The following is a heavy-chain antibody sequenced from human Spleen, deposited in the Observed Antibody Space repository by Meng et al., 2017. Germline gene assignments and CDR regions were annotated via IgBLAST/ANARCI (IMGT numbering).Heavy chain of an antibody. J-gene: IGHJ4*02. CDR3: ARGIRGYSYAYDY. CDR2: IHYSGST. V-gene: IGHV4-31*03. D-gene: IGHD5-18*01. CDR1: GGSISSGGYY. Sequence: QVQLQESGPGLGKPSQTLSLTCTVSGGSISSGGYYWSWIRQHPGKGLEWIGYIHYSGSTYYNPSLKTRVSISVDTSKKQFSLQLNSVTAADTAVYYCARGIRGYSYAYDYWGQGTLVTVSS.